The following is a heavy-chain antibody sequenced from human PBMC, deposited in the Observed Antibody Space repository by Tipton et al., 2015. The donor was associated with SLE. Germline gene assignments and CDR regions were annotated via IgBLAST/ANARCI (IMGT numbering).Heavy chain of an antibody. CDR2: ISGSGGST. D-gene: IGHD6-13*01. Sequence: SLRLSCAASGFTFDDYGMSWVRQAPGKGLEWVSGISGSGGSTYYADSVKGRFTISRDNSKNTLYLQMNSLRAEDTAVYYCAKDRGAAAGYYFDYWGQGTLVTVSS. CDR1: GFTFDDYG. V-gene: IGHV3-23*01. CDR3: AKDRGAAAGYYFDY. J-gene: IGHJ4*02.